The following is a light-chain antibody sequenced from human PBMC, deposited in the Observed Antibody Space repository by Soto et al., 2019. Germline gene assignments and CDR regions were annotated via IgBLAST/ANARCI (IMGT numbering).Light chain of an antibody. Sequence: QSALTQPASVSGSPGQSITISCTGTSSDVGGYNYVSWYQQHPGKAPKLMIYDVSNRPSGVSNRFSGSKSGNTASLTISGLQAEDEADYCSSYTSSSTLGVFGGGTKLTVL. CDR3: SSYTSSSTLGV. CDR2: DVS. CDR1: SSDVGGYNY. V-gene: IGLV2-14*01. J-gene: IGLJ2*01.